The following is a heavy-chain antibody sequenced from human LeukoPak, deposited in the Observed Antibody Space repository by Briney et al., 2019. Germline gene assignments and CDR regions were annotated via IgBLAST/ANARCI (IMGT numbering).Heavy chain of an antibody. V-gene: IGHV3-21*01. CDR1: GFTFSAYN. Sequence: GGALRLSCAASGFTFSAYNMNWVRQAPGKGLEWVSSIFNSGRYIYYANSLKGRFTISRDNAKNSLYLQMNSLRAEDTAVYYCAREPTVTPWGYWGQGTLVTV. D-gene: IGHD4-17*01. CDR2: IFNSGRYI. CDR3: AREPTVTPWGY. J-gene: IGHJ4*02.